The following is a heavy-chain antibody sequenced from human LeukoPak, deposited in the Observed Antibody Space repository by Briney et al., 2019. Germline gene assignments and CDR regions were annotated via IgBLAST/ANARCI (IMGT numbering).Heavy chain of an antibody. CDR3: ARGRVCTNGVCYPILPY. J-gene: IGHJ4*02. V-gene: IGHV4-31*03. D-gene: IGHD2-8*01. CDR1: GGSLSSGGYY. CDR2: IYYSGST. Sequence: PSETLSLTCTVSGGSLSSGGYYWSWIRQHPGKGLEWIGYIYYSGSTYYNPSLKSRVTISVDTSKNQFSLKLSSVTAADTAVYYCARGRVCTNGVCYPILPYWGQGTLVTVSS.